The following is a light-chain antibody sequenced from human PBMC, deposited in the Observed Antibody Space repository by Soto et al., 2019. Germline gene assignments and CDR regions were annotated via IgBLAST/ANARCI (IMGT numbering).Light chain of an antibody. CDR3: QHYSTSPSIT. CDR1: QRVSSGY. Sequence: EIVLTQAPGTLSLSPGEGATLSCRASQRVSSGYLAWYQQKPGQAPRLLIYGASSRATGIPDRFSGSGSGTDFTLTISRLEPEDFAAYYCQHYSTSPSITFGQGTKVDIK. V-gene: IGKV3-20*01. J-gene: IGKJ1*01. CDR2: GAS.